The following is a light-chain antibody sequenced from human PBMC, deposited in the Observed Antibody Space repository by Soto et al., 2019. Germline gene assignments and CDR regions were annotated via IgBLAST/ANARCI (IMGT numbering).Light chain of an antibody. Sequence: EIVLTQSPATLSLSPGKRATLSCRASQSVNTYLAWYQQNPGQAPRLLIHDASNRATGIPARFSGSGSGTDYTLASSSLEPEDLAVYYCQQRSNWPLTFGGGTKVEIK. CDR2: DAS. CDR3: QQRSNWPLT. V-gene: IGKV3-11*01. J-gene: IGKJ4*01. CDR1: QSVNTY.